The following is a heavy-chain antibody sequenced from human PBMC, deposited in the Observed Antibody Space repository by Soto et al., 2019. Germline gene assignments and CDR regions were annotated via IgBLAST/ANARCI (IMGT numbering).Heavy chain of an antibody. CDR1: GFTFSSYA. V-gene: IGHV3-23*01. CDR3: AKVGLVVAASIPLPVYFDY. J-gene: IGHJ4*02. CDR2: ISGSGGST. D-gene: IGHD2-15*01. Sequence: GGSLRLSCAASGFTFSSYAMSWVRQAPGKGLEWVSAISGSGGSTYYADSVKGRFTISIDNSKNTLYLQMNSLRAADTAVYYCAKVGLVVAASIPLPVYFDYWGQGTLVTVSS.